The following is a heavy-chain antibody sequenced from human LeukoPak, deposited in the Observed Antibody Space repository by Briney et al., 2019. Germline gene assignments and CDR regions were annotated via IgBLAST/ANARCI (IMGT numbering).Heavy chain of an antibody. CDR1: GFTFSSYA. CDR3: ARDPYSGSYGNYYYYFMDV. D-gene: IGHD1-26*01. CDR2: ISGSGGST. V-gene: IGHV3-23*01. Sequence: GGSLRLSCAASGFTFSSYAMSWARQAPGKGLEWVSAISGSGGSTYYTDSVKGRFTISRDNSKNTLYLQMNSLRAEDTAVYYCARDPYSGSYGNYYYYFMDVWGKGTTVTISS. J-gene: IGHJ6*03.